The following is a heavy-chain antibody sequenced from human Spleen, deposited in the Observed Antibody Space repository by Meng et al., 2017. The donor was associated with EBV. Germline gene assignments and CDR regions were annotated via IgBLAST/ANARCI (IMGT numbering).Heavy chain of an antibody. D-gene: IGHD2-15*01. J-gene: IGHJ4*02. CDR3: AEGGYCSGGSCYFDY. V-gene: IGHV4-61*01. CDR2: IYHSVNT. CDR1: GGSVSSGSYY. Sequence: QVQLQESGPGLVTSSETLSLTCAVSGGSVSSGSYYWTWLRQPPGKELEWIGYIYHSVNTNYNPSLKSRVTMSIDTSKNQFSLKLSSVTAADTAVYYCAEGGYCSGGSCYFDYWGQGTLVTVAS.